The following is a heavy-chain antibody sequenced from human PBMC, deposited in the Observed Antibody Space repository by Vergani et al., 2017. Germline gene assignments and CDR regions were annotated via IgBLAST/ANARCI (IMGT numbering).Heavy chain of an antibody. J-gene: IGHJ3*02. CDR2: SGRGGST. CDR3: ATKDAPEVVPAALFI. D-gene: IGHD2-2*01. V-gene: IGHV3-23*04. Sequence: EVQLVESGGGLIQPGGSLRLSCAASGFTVSRNYMSWVRQAPGKGLEWVSAISGRGGSTYYADSVKGRFPISRDNSKNTLYLQMNSLRAEDTAVYYCATKDAPEVVPAALFIWGQGTMVTVSS. CDR1: GFTVSRNY.